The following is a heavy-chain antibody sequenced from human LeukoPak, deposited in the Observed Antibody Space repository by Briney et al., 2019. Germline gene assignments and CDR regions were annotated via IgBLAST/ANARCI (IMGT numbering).Heavy chain of an antibody. Sequence: PSETLSLTCSVSGNSISSGYYWGWIRQPPGKGLEWIGSIYHNGHTYYNPSLKSRVTISVDTSKNQFSLKLSSVTAADTAVYYCARDPVAALNWFDPWGQGTLVTVSS. CDR1: GNSISSGYY. D-gene: IGHD6-19*01. V-gene: IGHV4-38-2*02. CDR2: IYHNGHT. CDR3: ARDPVAALNWFDP. J-gene: IGHJ5*02.